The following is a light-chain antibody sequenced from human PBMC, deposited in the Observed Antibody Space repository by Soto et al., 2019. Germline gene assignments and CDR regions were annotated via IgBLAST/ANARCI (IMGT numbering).Light chain of an antibody. CDR2: DVS. Sequence: QSALTQPASVSGSPGQSITISCTGTSSDVGGYNYVSWYQQHPGKAPKLMIYDVSNRPSGVSNRFSGSKSGNTASLTISGLQAEDEADYYCSSYTRSSTPVFGTGTKLTAL. CDR1: SSDVGGYNY. J-gene: IGLJ1*01. V-gene: IGLV2-14*01. CDR3: SSYTRSSTPV.